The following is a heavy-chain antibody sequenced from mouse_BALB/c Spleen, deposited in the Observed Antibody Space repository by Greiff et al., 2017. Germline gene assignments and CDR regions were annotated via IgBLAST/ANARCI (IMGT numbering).Heavy chain of an antibody. CDR2: ISSGGGST. J-gene: IGHJ3*01. CDR1: GFAFSSYD. D-gene: IGHD1-1*01. CDR3: ASYYIVSSGFAY. Sequence: EVKLVESGGGLVKPGGSLKLSCAASGFAFSSYDMSWVRQTPEKRLEWVAYISSGGGSTYYPDTVKGRFTISRDNAKNTLYLQMSSLKSEDTAMYYCASYYIVSSGFAYWGQGTLVTVSA. V-gene: IGHV5-12-1*01.